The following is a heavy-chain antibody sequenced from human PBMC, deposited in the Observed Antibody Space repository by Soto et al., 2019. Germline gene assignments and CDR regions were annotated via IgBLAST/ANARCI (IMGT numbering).Heavy chain of an antibody. CDR2: ISAYNGNT. D-gene: IGHD3-3*01. CDR3: ARFPDASYDFLYYYYYMDV. CDR1: GYTFTSYG. V-gene: IGHV1-18*01. J-gene: IGHJ6*03. Sequence: ASVQVSCKASGYTFTSYGISWVRQAPGQGLEWMGWISAYNGNTNYAQKLQGRVTMTTDTSTSTAYMELRSLRSDDTAVYYCARFPDASYDFLYYYYYMDVWGKGTTVTVSS.